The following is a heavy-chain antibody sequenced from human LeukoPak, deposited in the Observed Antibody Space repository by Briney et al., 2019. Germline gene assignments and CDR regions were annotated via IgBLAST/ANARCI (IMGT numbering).Heavy chain of an antibody. V-gene: IGHV4-59*07. J-gene: IGHJ4*02. CDR3: ARYRGTYGYYFDY. CDR1: GGSISSYY. D-gene: IGHD5-24*01. Sequence: SDTLSLTCSVSGGSISSYYWSWIRQSPENGLEWIGYIYNSGNTNYNLFLKSRVTISADTSKNQFSLKLTSVTAADTAVYYCARYRGTYGYYFDYWGQGKLVIVSS. CDR2: IYNSGNT.